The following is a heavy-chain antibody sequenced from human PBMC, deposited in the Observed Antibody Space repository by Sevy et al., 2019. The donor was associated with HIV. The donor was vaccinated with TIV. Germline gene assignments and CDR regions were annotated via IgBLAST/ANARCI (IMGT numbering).Heavy chain of an antibody. CDR1: GSTLTKLS. CDR2: FDPEDGET. CDR3: ATTKDYYDSSGSTFDY. V-gene: IGHV1-24*01. J-gene: IGHJ4*02. D-gene: IGHD3-22*01. Sequence: GPVKVSCKVSGSTLTKLSMHWVRQVPGKGLEWMVSFDPEDGETIYARKFQGRVTMTEDTSTDTAYMVLSSLRSEDTAVYYCATTKDYYDSSGSTFDYWGQGTLVTVSS.